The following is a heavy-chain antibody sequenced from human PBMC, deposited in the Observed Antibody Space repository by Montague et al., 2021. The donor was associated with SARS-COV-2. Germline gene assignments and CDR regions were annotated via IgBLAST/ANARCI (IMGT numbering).Heavy chain of an antibody. CDR2: ISHSGST. J-gene: IGHJ6*02. V-gene: IGHV4-34*01. CDR3: ARFAYWLLFIASYYGMDV. D-gene: IGHD2-2*01. CDR1: GGSFSGYY. Sequence: SETLSLTCAVYGGSFSGYYWSWIRQPPGKGLEWTGEISHSGSTNYNPSLKSRVTISIDTSKNQFSLKLSSVTVADTAVYYCARFAYWLLFIASYYGMDVWGQGTTVTVSS.